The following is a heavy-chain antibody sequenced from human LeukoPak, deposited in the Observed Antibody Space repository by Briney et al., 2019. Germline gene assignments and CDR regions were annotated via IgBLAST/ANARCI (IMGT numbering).Heavy chain of an antibody. Sequence: GASVKVSCKTSGYTFIDYYLHWVRQAPGQGLEWLGWINPKDGGTNYAQKFHGRVTVTTDTSISTVHMELSSLRSEDTAVYYCARALGDIRYYMDVWGKGTTVTVSS. CDR1: GYTFIDYY. CDR3: ARALGDIRYYMDV. D-gene: IGHD2-15*01. CDR2: INPKDGGT. J-gene: IGHJ6*03. V-gene: IGHV1-2*02.